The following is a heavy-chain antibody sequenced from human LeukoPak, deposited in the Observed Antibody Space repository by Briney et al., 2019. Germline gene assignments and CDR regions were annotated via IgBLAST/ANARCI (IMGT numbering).Heavy chain of an antibody. Sequence: GGSLRLSCAASGFTFSSYAMSWVRQAPGKGLEWVSAISGSGGSTYYAGSVKGRFTISRDNSKNTLYLQMNSLRAEDTAVYYCAKDGIFGVVIPPYYFDYWGQGTLVTVSS. CDR2: ISGSGGST. D-gene: IGHD3-3*01. CDR1: GFTFSSYA. CDR3: AKDGIFGVVIPPYYFDY. V-gene: IGHV3-23*01. J-gene: IGHJ4*02.